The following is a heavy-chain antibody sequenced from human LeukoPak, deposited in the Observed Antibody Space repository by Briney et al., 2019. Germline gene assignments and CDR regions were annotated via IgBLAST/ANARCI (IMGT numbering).Heavy chain of an antibody. V-gene: IGHV5-51*01. D-gene: IGHD6-19*01. Sequence: GESLKISCKGSGYSFTTYWIGWVRQMPGKGLGWMGIIYPGDSDTTYSPSFQGQVTISADKSISTAYLQWNSLKASDTAMYYCARHPPWSSGWAAAFDIWGQGTMVTVSS. J-gene: IGHJ3*02. CDR2: IYPGDSDT. CDR1: GYSFTTYW. CDR3: ARHPPWSSGWAAAFDI.